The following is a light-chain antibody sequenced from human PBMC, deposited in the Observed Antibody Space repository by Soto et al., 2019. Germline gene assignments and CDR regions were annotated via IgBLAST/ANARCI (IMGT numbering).Light chain of an antibody. Sequence: QSVLTQRPSASGTPGQRVTISCSGRSSNIGSNTVNWYQQLPGTAPKLLIYSNNQRPSGVPDRFSGSKSGTSASLAISGLQSEDEADYYCAAWDDSLNGYVFGTGTKVTVL. CDR3: AAWDDSLNGYV. CDR1: SSNIGSNT. J-gene: IGLJ1*01. V-gene: IGLV1-44*01. CDR2: SNN.